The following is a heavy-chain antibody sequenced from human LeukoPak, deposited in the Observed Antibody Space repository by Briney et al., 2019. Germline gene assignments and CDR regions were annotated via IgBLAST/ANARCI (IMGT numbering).Heavy chain of an antibody. CDR2: ISYDGSNK. J-gene: IGHJ4*02. CDR1: GFTFSSYG. V-gene: IGHV3-30*18. Sequence: PGGSLRLSCAASGFTFSSYGMHWVRQAPGKGLEWVAVISYDGSNKYYADSVKGRFTISRDNSKNTLYLQMNSLRAEDTAVYYCAKDLGEGVGATIDYWGQGTLVTVSS. CDR3: AKDLGEGVGATIDY. D-gene: IGHD1-26*01.